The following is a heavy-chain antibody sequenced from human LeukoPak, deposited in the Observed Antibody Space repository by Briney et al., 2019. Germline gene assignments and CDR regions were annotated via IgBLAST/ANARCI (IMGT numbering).Heavy chain of an antibody. CDR2: ISSDGGTK. Sequence: PGGTLRLSCKASKFTFSNYGMQWVRHAPGKGLEWVAVISSDGGTKYYADSVKGRFTLSRDNSRNTLDLQMNSLGPEDTAVYYCAKEYDSGGYGAYFDYWGQGTLVTVSS. CDR3: AKEYDSGGYGAYFDY. CDR1: KFTFSNYG. D-gene: IGHD3-10*01. J-gene: IGHJ4*02. V-gene: IGHV3-30*18.